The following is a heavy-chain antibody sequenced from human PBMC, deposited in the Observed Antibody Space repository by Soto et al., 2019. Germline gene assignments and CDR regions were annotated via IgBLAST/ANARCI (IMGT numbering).Heavy chain of an antibody. D-gene: IGHD2-2*01. CDR1: GGTFSSYA. Sequence: GASVKVSCKASGGTFSSYAISWVRQAPGQGLEWMGGIIPIFGTANYAQKFQGRVTITADESTSTAYMELSSLRSEDTAVYYCARDRSTSLPPHVMDVWGQGTTVTVSS. CDR2: IIPIFGTA. J-gene: IGHJ6*02. CDR3: ARDRSTSLPPHVMDV. V-gene: IGHV1-69*13.